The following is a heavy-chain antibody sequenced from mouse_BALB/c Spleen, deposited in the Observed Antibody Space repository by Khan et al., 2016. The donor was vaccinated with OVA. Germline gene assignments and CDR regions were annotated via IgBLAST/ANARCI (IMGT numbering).Heavy chain of an antibody. J-gene: IGHJ3*01. V-gene: IGHV5-9*02. CDR2: ISGTGIYT. Sequence: EVELVESGGGLVKPGGSLKLSCAPSGFAFSSYDMSWVRQTPEKGLEWVATISGTGIYTYYPDSVKGRFTISSDNARNTLYLQMSSLRSEDTALYYCARPSYDGNPWFTYWGQGTLVTVSA. CDR1: GFAFSSYD. D-gene: IGHD2-10*01. CDR3: ARPSYDGNPWFTY.